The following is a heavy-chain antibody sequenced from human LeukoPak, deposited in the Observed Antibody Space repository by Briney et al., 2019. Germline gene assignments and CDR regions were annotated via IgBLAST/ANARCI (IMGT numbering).Heavy chain of an antibody. J-gene: IGHJ4*02. Sequence: PGESLKISCKGSGYSFTSYWIGWVRQMPGKGLEWMVIIYPGDSDTTYSPSFQGQVTISVDKSISTAYLQWSSLKAWDTAMYYCARLVSPKYSYGFDYWGQGTLVTVSS. CDR2: IYPGDSDT. D-gene: IGHD5-18*01. CDR3: ARLVSPKYSYGFDY. CDR1: GYSFTSYW. V-gene: IGHV5-51*01.